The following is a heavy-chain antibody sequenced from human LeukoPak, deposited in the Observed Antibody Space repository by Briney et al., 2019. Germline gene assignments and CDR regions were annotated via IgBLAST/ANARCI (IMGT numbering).Heavy chain of an antibody. V-gene: IGHV1-69*04. CDR3: ARGRDGYKFILGY. D-gene: IGHD5-12*01. Sequence: GSSVKVSCKASGGTFSSYAIIWVRQAPGQGLEWMGRIIPILGIANYAQKFQGRVTITADKSTSTAYMELSSLRSEDTAVYYCARGRDGYKFILGYWGQGTLVTVSS. CDR2: IIPILGIA. J-gene: IGHJ4*02. CDR1: GGTFSSYA.